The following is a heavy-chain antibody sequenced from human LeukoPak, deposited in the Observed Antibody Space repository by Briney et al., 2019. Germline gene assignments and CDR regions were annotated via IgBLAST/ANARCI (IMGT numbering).Heavy chain of an antibody. CDR2: ISSSSSYI. J-gene: IGHJ6*02. CDR3: ARADGTGGMDV. CDR1: GFTFSSYS. D-gene: IGHD1-14*01. V-gene: IGHV3-21*01. Sequence: NAGGSLRLSCAASGFTFSSYSMNWVRQAPGKGLEWVSSISSSSSYIYYADSVKGRFTISRDNAKNSLYLQMNSLRAEDTAVYYCARADGTGGMDVWGQGTTVTVSS.